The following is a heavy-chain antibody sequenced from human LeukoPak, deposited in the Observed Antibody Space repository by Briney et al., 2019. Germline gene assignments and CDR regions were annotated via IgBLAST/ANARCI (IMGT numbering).Heavy chain of an antibody. CDR1: GFTFSSYW. Sequence: GSLRLSCAASGFTFSSYWMSWVRQAPGKGLEWVANIKQDGSEKYYVDSVKGRFTISRDNAKNSLYLQMNSLRAEDTAVYYCAKDSKIVGATFRSYHYMDVWGKGTAVTVSS. D-gene: IGHD1-26*01. CDR2: IKQDGSEK. J-gene: IGHJ6*03. V-gene: IGHV3-7*03. CDR3: AKDSKIVGATFRSYHYMDV.